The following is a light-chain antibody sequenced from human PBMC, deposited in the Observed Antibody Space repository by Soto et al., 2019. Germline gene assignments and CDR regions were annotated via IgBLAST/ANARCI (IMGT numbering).Light chain of an antibody. CDR3: GTWDSSLSAGV. J-gene: IGLJ1*01. CDR2: DNN. CDR1: SXNIGNNY. Sequence: QSVLTQPPSVSAAPGQKVTISCSGSSXNIGNNYVSWYQQLPGTAPKLLIYDNNKRPSGIPDRFSGSQSGTSATLGITGLQTGDEADYYCGTWDSSLSAGVFGTGTKVTVL. V-gene: IGLV1-51*01.